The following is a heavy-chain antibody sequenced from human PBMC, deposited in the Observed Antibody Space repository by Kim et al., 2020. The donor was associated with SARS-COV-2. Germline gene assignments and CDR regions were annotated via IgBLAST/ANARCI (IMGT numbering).Heavy chain of an antibody. Sequence: GGSLRLSCAASGFTFSPYSMNWVRQAPGKGLEWVSSISSSSAYIYYADSVRGRFTISRDDAKDSLDLQMNSLRAEDTAVYYCARNLVPATKTYGMDVWGQGTTVTVSS. CDR3: ARNLVPATKTYGMDV. CDR2: ISSSSAYI. D-gene: IGHD2-2*01. CDR1: GFTFSPYS. V-gene: IGHV3-21*01. J-gene: IGHJ6*02.